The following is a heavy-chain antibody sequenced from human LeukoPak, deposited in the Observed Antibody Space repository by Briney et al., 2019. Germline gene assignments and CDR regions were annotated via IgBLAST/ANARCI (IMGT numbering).Heavy chain of an antibody. CDR3: ARGDCSSTSCQDFDY. CDR1: GFTFSSYA. V-gene: IGHV3-30*04. J-gene: IGHJ4*02. D-gene: IGHD2-2*01. Sequence: PGGSLRLSCAASGFTFSSYAMHWVRQAPGKGLEWVAVISYDGSNKYYADSVKGRFTISRDNSKNTLYLQMNSLRAEDTVVYYCARGDCSSTSCQDFDYWGQGTLVTVSS. CDR2: ISYDGSNK.